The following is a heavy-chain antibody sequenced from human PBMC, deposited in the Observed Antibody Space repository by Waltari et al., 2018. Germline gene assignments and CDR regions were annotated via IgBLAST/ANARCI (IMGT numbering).Heavy chain of an antibody. D-gene: IGHD4-17*01. CDR3: GRIAFGDDGGYFQY. Sequence: QLQLQESGPGLVRPSETLSLTCTASGGPITPNYNWAWIRQPPGKGLEWMGNMQYRGSTFYNPSLMSRVTISLDTSKNQFSLTLTSVDAADTAVYFCGRIAFGDDGGYFQYWGQGTLVTVSS. J-gene: IGHJ1*01. CDR2: MQYRGST. V-gene: IGHV4-39*01. CDR1: GGPITPNYN.